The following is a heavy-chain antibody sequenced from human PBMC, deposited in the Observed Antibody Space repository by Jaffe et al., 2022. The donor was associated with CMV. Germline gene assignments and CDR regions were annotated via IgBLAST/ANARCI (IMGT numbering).Heavy chain of an antibody. CDR1: GGSISSGGYY. J-gene: IGHJ3*02. D-gene: IGHD2-2*01. CDR2: IYYSGST. V-gene: IGHV4-31*03. Sequence: QVQLQESGPGLVKPSQTLSLTCTVSGGSISSGGYYWSWIRQHPGKGLEWIGYIYYSGSTYYNPSLKSRVTISVDTSKNQFSLKLSSVTAADTAVYYCARVEAVPAAACDAFDIWGQGTMVTVSS. CDR3: ARVEAVPAAACDAFDI.